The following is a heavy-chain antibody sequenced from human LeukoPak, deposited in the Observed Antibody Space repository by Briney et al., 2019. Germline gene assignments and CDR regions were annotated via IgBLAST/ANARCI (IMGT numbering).Heavy chain of an antibody. CDR1: GYTFTSYG. CDR3: ARSPLNYYDSSGWDY. D-gene: IGHD3-22*01. CDR2: ISAYNGNT. J-gene: IGHJ4*02. V-gene: IGHV1-18*01. Sequence: ASVKVSCKASGYTFTSYGISWVRQAAGQGLGWIGWISAYNGNTNYAQKLQGRVTMTTDTSTSTAYMELRSLRSDDTAVYYCARSPLNYYDSSGWDYWGQGTLVTVSS.